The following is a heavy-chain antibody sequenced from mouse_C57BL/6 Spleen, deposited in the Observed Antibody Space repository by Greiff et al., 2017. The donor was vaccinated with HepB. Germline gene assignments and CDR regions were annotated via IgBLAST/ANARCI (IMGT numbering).Heavy chain of an antibody. CDR3: ARVGRYYFDY. J-gene: IGHJ2*01. CDR1: GYTFTSYW. Sequence: QVHVKQSGAELVRPGSSVKLSCKASGYTFTSYWMHWVKQRPIQGLEWIGNIDPSDSETHYNQKFKDKATLTVDKSSSTAYMQLSSLTSEDSAVYYCARVGRYYFDYWGQGTTLTVSS. CDR2: IDPSDSET. D-gene: IGHD4-1*01. V-gene: IGHV1-52*01.